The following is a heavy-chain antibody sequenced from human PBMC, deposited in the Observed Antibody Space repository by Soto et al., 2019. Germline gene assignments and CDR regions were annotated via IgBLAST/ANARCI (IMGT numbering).Heavy chain of an antibody. CDR3: TTDTAVTGSWNYYYYGMDV. Sequence: GGSLRLSCAGSGFTFSNAWMSWVRQAPGKGLEGVGRVKSKTDGETVDYAAPVKGRFTISRDDSKNTTYLQMNSLKTEDTAVYYCTTDTAVTGSWNYYYYGMDVWGQWTTVTVSS. CDR1: GFTFSNAW. CDR2: VKSKTDGETV. D-gene: IGHD6-13*01. J-gene: IGHJ6*01. V-gene: IGHV3-15*01.